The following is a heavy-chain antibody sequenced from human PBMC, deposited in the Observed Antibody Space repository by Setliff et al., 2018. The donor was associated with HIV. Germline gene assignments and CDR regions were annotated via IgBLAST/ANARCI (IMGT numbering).Heavy chain of an antibody. D-gene: IGHD2-15*01. V-gene: IGHV4-59*01. CDR1: GGSISSYY. J-gene: IGHJ3*02. CDR2: INYSGST. Sequence: SETLSLTCTVSGGSISSYYWSWIRKPPGKGLEWIGYINYSGSTNYNPSLKSRVTISVDTSKNQFSLRLSSVTAADTAVYYCARNPCSGGSCTDAFDMLGQGTMVTVSS. CDR3: ARNPCSGGSCTDAFDM.